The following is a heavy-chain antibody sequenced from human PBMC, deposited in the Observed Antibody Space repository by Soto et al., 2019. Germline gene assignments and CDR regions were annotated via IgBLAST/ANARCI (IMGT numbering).Heavy chain of an antibody. V-gene: IGHV3-48*02. CDR2: ISPRGDNI. CDR3: AKGPHRNIGWHYYVDS. J-gene: IGHJ4*02. D-gene: IGHD6-19*01. CDR1: GFSLANFP. Sequence: GGSLRFSCVASGFSLANFPMNWVRQTPGKGLEWISYISPRGDNIYYAESVKGRFTISRDNARNSLFLQMNSLRDEDAALYYCAKGPHRNIGWHYYVDSWGQGVPVTVSS.